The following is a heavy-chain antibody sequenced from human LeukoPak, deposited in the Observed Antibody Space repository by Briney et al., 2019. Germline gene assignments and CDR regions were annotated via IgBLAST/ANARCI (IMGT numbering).Heavy chain of an antibody. J-gene: IGHJ5*02. CDR3: AGSVWNKAYSDP. Sequence: ASVKVSCKASGYTFTGYYMHWVRQAPGQGLERMGWINPNSGGTSYAQKFQGRVTMTRDTSINTAYMELGRLTSDDTAVYYCAGSVWNKAYSDPWGQGTLVAVSS. CDR2: INPNSGGT. V-gene: IGHV1-2*02. D-gene: IGHD1/OR15-1a*01. CDR1: GYTFTGYY.